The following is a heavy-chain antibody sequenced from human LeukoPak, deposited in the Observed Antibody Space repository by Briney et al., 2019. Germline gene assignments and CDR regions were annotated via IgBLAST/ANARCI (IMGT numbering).Heavy chain of an antibody. J-gene: IGHJ4*02. D-gene: IGHD1-26*01. CDR3: ARVHSISHSGSSTGRVSDFGY. V-gene: IGHV3-74*01. CDR2: INTDGSST. Sequence: GGSLRLSCAASGFTFSSYWMHWVRQAPGKGLVWVSRINTDGSSTSYADSVKGRFTISRDNAKNTLYLQMNSLRAEDTAVYYCARVHSISHSGSSTGRVSDFGYWGQGTLVTVSS. CDR1: GFTFSSYW.